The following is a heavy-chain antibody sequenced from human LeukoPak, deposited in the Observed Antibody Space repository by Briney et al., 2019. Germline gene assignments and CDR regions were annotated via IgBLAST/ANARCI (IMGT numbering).Heavy chain of an antibody. Sequence: GGSLRLSCAASGFTFSDYYMSWIRQAPGKGLEWVSYISSSGSTIYYADSVKGRFTISRDNAKNSLYLQMNSLRAEDTAVYYCARDPSSSYYDFWSGYYNPWYFDYWGQGTLVTVSS. CDR1: GFTFSDYY. D-gene: IGHD3-3*01. V-gene: IGHV3-11*01. J-gene: IGHJ4*02. CDR3: ARDPSSSYYDFWSGYYNPWYFDY. CDR2: ISSSGSTI.